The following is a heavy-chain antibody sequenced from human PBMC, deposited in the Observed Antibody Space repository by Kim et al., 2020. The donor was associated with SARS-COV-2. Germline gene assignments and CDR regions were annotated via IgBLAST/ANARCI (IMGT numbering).Heavy chain of an antibody. V-gene: IGHV4-39*01. CDR3: ARLDYGSGSYYKDEMYYFDY. D-gene: IGHD3-10*01. J-gene: IGHJ4*02. Sequence: RVTISVDTSKNQFSLKLSSVTAADTAVYYCARLDYGSGSYYKDEMYYFDYWGQGTLVTVSS.